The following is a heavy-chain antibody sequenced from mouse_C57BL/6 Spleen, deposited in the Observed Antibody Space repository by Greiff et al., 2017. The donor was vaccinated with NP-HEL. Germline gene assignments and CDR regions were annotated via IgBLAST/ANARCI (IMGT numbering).Heavy chain of an antibody. Sequence: EVKLQESGPGLVKPSQSLSLTCSVTGYSITSGYYWNWIRQFPGNKLEWMGYISYDGSNNYNPSLKNRISITRDTSKNQFFLKLNSVTTEDTATYYCARADLITTKDYAMDYWGQGTSVTVSS. CDR1: GYSITSGYY. CDR3: ARADLITTKDYAMDY. V-gene: IGHV3-6*01. D-gene: IGHD1-1*01. CDR2: ISYDGSN. J-gene: IGHJ4*01.